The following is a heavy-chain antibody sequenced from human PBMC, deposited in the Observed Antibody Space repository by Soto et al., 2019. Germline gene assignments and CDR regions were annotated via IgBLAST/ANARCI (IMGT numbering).Heavy chain of an antibody. CDR1: GYTFSRFA. J-gene: IGHJ4*02. CDR2: IDAGNGRT. Sequence: ASVKVSCKASGYTFSRFAVHWVRQAPGQSLQWMGWIDAGNGRTKYSQYFQGRVTITRDTSATTAHLELSNLRSEDTAIYYCARGIWSAHLTHYYLDYWGQGTLVTVSS. D-gene: IGHD3-3*01. V-gene: IGHV1-3*01. CDR3: ARGIWSAHLTHYYLDY.